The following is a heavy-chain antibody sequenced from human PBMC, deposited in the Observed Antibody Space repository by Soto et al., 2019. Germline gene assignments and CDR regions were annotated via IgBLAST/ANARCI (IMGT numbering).Heavy chain of an antibody. Sequence: ASVKVSCKASGYTFTGYYMHWVRQAPGQGLEWMGWINPNSGGTNYAQKFQGWVTMTRDTSISTAYMELSRLRSDDTAVYYCARGVVVPAAIWHWFDPWGQGTLVTVS. J-gene: IGHJ5*02. CDR3: ARGVVVPAAIWHWFDP. V-gene: IGHV1-2*04. CDR1: GYTFTGYY. D-gene: IGHD2-2*02. CDR2: INPNSGGT.